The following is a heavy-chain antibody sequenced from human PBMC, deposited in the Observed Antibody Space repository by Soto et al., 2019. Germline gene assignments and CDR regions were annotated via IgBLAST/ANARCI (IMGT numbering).Heavy chain of an antibody. J-gene: IGHJ3*02. CDR3: ARLSGYCSSTSCYTGAFDI. CDR2: IYPGDSDT. Sequence: PGESLKISCKGSGYSFTSYWIGWVRQMPGKGLEWMGIIYPGDSDTRYSTSFQGQVTISADKSISTAYLQWSSLKASDTAMYYCARLSGYCSSTSCYTGAFDIWGQGTMVTVSS. V-gene: IGHV5-51*01. D-gene: IGHD2-2*02. CDR1: GYSFTSYW.